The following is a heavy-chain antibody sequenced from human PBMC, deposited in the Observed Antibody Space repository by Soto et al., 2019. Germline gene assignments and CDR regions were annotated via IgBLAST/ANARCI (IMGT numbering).Heavy chain of an antibody. CDR1: GFTFSSYA. V-gene: IGHV3-23*01. D-gene: IGHD6-13*01. J-gene: IGHJ6*02. CDR3: AKYSPSIAAAVSPPYYYYGMDV. Sequence: GGSLRLSCAASGFTFSSYAMSWVRQAPGKGLEWVSAISGSGGSTYYADSVKGRFTISRDNSKNALYLQMNSLRAEDTAVYYCAKYSPSIAAAVSPPYYYYGMDVWGQGTTVTVSS. CDR2: ISGSGGST.